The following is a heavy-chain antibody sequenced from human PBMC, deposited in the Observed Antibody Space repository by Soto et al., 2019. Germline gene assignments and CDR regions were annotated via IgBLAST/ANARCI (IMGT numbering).Heavy chain of an antibody. J-gene: IGHJ5*02. Sequence: EVPLVESGGGLVQPGGSLRLSCAASGFTFSSYSMNWVRQAPGKGLEWVPYISSSSSTIYYADSVKGRFTISRDNAKNSLYLQMNSLRAEDTAVYYCARHPERIAEIGWFDPWGQGTLVTVSS. V-gene: IGHV3-48*01. D-gene: IGHD6-13*01. CDR1: GFTFSSYS. CDR2: ISSSSSTI. CDR3: ARHPERIAEIGWFDP.